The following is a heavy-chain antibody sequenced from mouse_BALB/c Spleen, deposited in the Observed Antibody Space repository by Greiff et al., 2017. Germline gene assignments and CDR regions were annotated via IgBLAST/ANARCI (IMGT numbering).Heavy chain of an antibody. J-gene: IGHJ4*01. D-gene: IGHD2-2*01. CDR1: GYTFTSYV. Sequence: VQLQQSGPELVKPGASVKMSCKASGYTFTSYVMHWVKQKPGQGLEWIGYINPYNDGTKYNEKFKGKATLTSDKSSSTAYMELSSLTSEDSAVYYCARGLRRGAMDYWGQGTSVTVSS. CDR2: INPYNDGT. V-gene: IGHV1-14*01. CDR3: ARGLRRGAMDY.